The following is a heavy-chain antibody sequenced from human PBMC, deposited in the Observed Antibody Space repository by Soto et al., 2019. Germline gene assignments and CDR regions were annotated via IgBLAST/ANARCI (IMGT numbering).Heavy chain of an antibody. V-gene: IGHV4-30-2*01. Sequence: SETLSLTCAFSGGASGSGAFSLSWFRQPPGKGLEWIGYVTHSGTAYSIPSLNGRLTLSVDSSQTQFSLKLTSVTAADSAFYYCARIHWAQSSLDYWGRGILVTVSS. CDR1: GGASGSGAFS. J-gene: IGHJ4*02. D-gene: IGHD6-19*01. CDR3: ARIHWAQSSLDY. CDR2: VTHSGTA.